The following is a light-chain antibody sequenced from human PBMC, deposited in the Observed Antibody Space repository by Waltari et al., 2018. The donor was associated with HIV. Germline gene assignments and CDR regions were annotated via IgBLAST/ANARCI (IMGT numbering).Light chain of an antibody. Sequence: QSALTQPPSASGSPGQSVPISCTGTSTDLGSYNYVSWYQQHPGKAPKLIIYEVNKRPSGVPDRFSGSKSGDTASLTVSGLQAEDEADYYCSSYAGSNIVLFGGGTKLTVL. J-gene: IGLJ2*01. CDR3: SSYAGSNIVL. CDR1: STDLGSYNY. V-gene: IGLV2-8*01. CDR2: EVN.